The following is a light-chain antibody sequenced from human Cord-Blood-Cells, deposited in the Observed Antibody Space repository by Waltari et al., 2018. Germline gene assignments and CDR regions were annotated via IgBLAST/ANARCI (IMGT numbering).Light chain of an antibody. V-gene: IGLV1-40*01. CDR3: QSYDSSLSGYV. CDR1: SSNIGAGYD. J-gene: IGLJ1*01. CDR2: GNS. Sequence: QSVLTQPPPVSGAPGQRVTISCTGSSSNIGAGYDVHWYQQLPGTAPKPLIYGNSNRPSGVPDRFSGSKSGTSASLAITGLQAEDEADYYCQSYDSSLSGYVFGTGTKVTVL.